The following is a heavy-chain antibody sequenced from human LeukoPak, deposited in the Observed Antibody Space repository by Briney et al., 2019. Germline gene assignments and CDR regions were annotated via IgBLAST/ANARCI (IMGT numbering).Heavy chain of an antibody. CDR3: ARASVLLSADY. V-gene: IGHV4-4*07. J-gene: IGHJ4*02. CDR2: IYSNGST. D-gene: IGHD3-16*01. CDR1: GGSISSYY. Sequence: KTSETLSLTCTVSGGSISSYYWSWIRQPPGKGLEWIGRIYSNGSTNYNPSLKSRVTISVDTSKNQFSLKLSSVTAADTAVYYCARASVLLSADYWGQGTLVTVSS.